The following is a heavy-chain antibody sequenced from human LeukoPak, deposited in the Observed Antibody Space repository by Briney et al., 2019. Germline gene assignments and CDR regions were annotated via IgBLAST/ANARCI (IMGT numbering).Heavy chain of an antibody. D-gene: IGHD5-24*01. CDR2: ISGSGGST. V-gene: IGHV3-23*01. Sequence: GGSLRLSCAASGFTFSSYAMSWVRQAPGKGLVWVSAISGSGGSTYYADSVKGRFTISRDNSKNTLYLQMNSLRAEDTAVYYCAKDGYWGWLQSWGQGTLVTVSS. CDR3: AKDGYWGWLQS. J-gene: IGHJ5*02. CDR1: GFTFSSYA.